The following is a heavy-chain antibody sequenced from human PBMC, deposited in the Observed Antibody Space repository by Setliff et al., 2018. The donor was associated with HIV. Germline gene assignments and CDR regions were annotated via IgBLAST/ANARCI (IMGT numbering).Heavy chain of an antibody. J-gene: IGHJ4*02. CDR1: GASFSGYY. V-gene: IGHV4-34*01. CDR3: ARGVRDNSGWSSYYFDY. Sequence: SETLSLTCAVYGASFSGYYWSWVRQPPGKGLEWIGEINHSGSTNYNPSLKSRVTISVDTSKNQFSLRLTSVTAADTAVYYCARGVRDNSGWSSYYFDYWGQGTLVTVSS. CDR2: INHSGST. D-gene: IGHD6-19*01.